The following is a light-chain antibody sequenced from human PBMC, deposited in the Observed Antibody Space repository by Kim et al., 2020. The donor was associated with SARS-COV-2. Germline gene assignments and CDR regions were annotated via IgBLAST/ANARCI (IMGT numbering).Light chain of an antibody. Sequence: GQSFTICCTGTSSDVGGYNYVSWYQQHPGKAPKLMIYDVSNRPSGVSNRFSGSKSGNTASLTISGLQAEDEADYYCSSYTSSSTRVFGGGTQLTVL. V-gene: IGLV2-14*03. CDR3: SSYTSSSTRV. CDR2: DVS. J-gene: IGLJ3*02. CDR1: SSDVGGYNY.